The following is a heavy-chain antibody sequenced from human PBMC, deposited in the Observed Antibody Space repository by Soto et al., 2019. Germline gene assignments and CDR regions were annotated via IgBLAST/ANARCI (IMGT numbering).Heavy chain of an antibody. CDR2: ISWNSGNI. Sequence: EVPLVESGGGLVQPGRSLRLSCAASGFTFDGYAMHWVRQAPGKGLEWVSGISWNSGNIGYADSVKGRFTISRDNAKNSLYLQMNSLRAEDTALYYCAKLEGTFDMWGQGTMVTVSS. J-gene: IGHJ3*02. CDR1: GFTFDGYA. V-gene: IGHV3-9*01. CDR3: AKLEGTFDM.